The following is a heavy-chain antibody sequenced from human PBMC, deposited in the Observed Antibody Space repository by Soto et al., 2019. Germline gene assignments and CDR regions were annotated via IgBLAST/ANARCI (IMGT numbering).Heavy chain of an antibody. CDR1: EFTFSNYA. V-gene: IGHV3-23*01. J-gene: IGHJ4*02. D-gene: IGHD3-22*01. Sequence: HPGGFLRLSCAASEFTFSNYAMSWVRQAPGKGLEWVSAISYGGGTTYYADSVKGRFTISRDNSKNTLYLQMNSLRAEDTAVYYCAKNPGYYYDSTGYHFDYWGQGTLVTVSS. CDR2: ISYGGGTT. CDR3: AKNPGYYYDSTGYHFDY.